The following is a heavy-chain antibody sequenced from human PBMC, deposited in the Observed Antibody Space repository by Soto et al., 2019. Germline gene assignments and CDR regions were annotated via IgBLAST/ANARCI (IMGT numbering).Heavy chain of an antibody. J-gene: IGHJ4*02. Sequence: QITLKESGPTVVEPTETLTLTCSFSGFSLTSRPMGVGWIRQSPGKALEWLAVIYWDDDKRYNPSLRSRLTITKDTSKKQVVLTMTYMEPPDTATYYCAHRLGGFTWNEAYLDYWGQGTRVTVSS. V-gene: IGHV2-5*02. D-gene: IGHD1-1*01. CDR2: IYWDDDK. CDR1: GFSLTSRPMG. CDR3: AHRLGGFTWNEAYLDY.